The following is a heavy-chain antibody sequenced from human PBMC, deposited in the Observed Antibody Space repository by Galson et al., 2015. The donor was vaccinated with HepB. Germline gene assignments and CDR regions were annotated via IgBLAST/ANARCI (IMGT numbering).Heavy chain of an antibody. Sequence: SLRLSCAASGFTFSSYGMHWVRQAPGKGLEWVAVISYDGSNKYYADSVKGRFTISRDNSKNTLYLQMNSLRAEDTAVYYCAKVSEYSSSWYVGYYYGMDVWGQGTTVTVSS. CDR1: GFTFSSYG. D-gene: IGHD6-13*01. CDR3: AKVSEYSSSWYVGYYYGMDV. CDR2: ISYDGSNK. J-gene: IGHJ6*02. V-gene: IGHV3-30*18.